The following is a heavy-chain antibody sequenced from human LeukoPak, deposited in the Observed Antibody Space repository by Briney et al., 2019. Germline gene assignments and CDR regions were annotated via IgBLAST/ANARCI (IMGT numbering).Heavy chain of an antibody. V-gene: IGHV3-49*04. CDR3: TRVGSYTAAGTRNGMDV. CDR2: IRSKAYGGTT. D-gene: IGHD6-13*01. Sequence: GGSLRLSCTASGFTFGDYAMSWVRQAPGKELEWVGFIRSKAYGGTTEYAASVKGRFTISRDDSKSIAYLQMNSLKTEDTAVYYCTRVGSYTAAGTRNGMDVWGQGTTVTVSS. J-gene: IGHJ6*02. CDR1: GFTFGDYA.